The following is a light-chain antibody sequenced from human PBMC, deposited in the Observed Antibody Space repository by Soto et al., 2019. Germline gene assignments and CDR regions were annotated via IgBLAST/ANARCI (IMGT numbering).Light chain of an antibody. CDR1: SSDIGKYIY. Sequence: QSALTQPASVSGSPGQSITISCSGTSSDIGKYIYVSWYQQHPGKAPKLIVYKVSDRPSGVSDRFSGSKSGNTASLTISGLRPEDEAHYYCSSFTTISTYVFGTGTKVTVL. CDR3: SSFTTISTYV. V-gene: IGLV2-14*03. CDR2: KVS. J-gene: IGLJ1*01.